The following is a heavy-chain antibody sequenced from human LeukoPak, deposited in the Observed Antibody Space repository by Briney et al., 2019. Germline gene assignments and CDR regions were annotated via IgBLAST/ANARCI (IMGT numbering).Heavy chain of an antibody. Sequence: SETLSLTCTVSGGSISSYYWGWIRQPPGKGLEWIGSIYYTADTFYNPSFQSRITISVDLSKNQFSLNLRSVTAADTAVYYCARDRDDAFDFWGRGVMVSVSS. CDR1: GGSISSYY. CDR2: IYYTADT. CDR3: ARDRDDAFDF. J-gene: IGHJ3*01. V-gene: IGHV4-39*07.